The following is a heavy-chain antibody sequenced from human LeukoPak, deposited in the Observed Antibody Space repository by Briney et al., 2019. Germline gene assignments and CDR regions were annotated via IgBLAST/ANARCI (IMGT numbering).Heavy chain of an antibody. CDR1: VYTFTSYY. CDR2: INPSGGST. D-gene: IGHD3-22*01. CDR3: ARGTLGYDSSGYYYENYYYYMDV. V-gene: IGHV1-46*01. J-gene: IGHJ6*03. Sequence: ASVKVSCKASVYTFTSYYMHWVRQAPGQGGEWVGIINPSGGSTSYAQKFQGRVTITRDTSTSTVYMELSSLRSEDTAVYYCARGTLGYDSSGYYYENYYYYMDVWGKGATVTVSS.